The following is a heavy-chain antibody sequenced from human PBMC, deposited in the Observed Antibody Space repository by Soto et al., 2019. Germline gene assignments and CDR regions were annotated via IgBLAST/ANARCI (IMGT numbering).Heavy chain of an antibody. CDR1: GGSISSYY. CDR2: IYYSGST. D-gene: IGHD1-1*01. J-gene: IGHJ4*02. Sequence: SETLSLTCTVSGGSISSYYWSWIRQPPGKGLEWIGYIYYSGSTNYNPSLKSRATISVDTSKNQFSLKLSSVTAADTAVYYCARQSGQLELSFDYWGQGTLVTVSS. V-gene: IGHV4-59*08. CDR3: ARQSGQLELSFDY.